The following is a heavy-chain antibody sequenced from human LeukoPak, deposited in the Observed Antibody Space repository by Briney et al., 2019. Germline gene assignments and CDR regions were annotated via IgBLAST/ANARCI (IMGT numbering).Heavy chain of an antibody. CDR2: IYYSGST. Sequence: PSETLSLTCTVSGGSISSSSYYWGWIRQPPGKGLEWIGSIYYSGSTYYNPSLKSRVTISVDTSKNQFSLKLSSVTAADTAVYYCARLPVVVVAAKYCFDYWGQGTLVTVSS. CDR1: GGSISSSSYY. J-gene: IGHJ4*02. CDR3: ARLPVVVVAAKYCFDY. D-gene: IGHD2-15*01. V-gene: IGHV4-39*01.